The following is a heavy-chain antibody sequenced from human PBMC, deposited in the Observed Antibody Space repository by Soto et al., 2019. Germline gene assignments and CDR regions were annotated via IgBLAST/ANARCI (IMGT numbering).Heavy chain of an antibody. CDR2: FDPEDGET. D-gene: IGHD3-3*01. Sequence: GASVKVSCKVSGYTLTELSMHWVRQAPGKGLEWMGGFDPEDGETIYAQKFQGRVTMTEDTSTDTAYMELSSLRSEDTAVYYCATGFTIFGVAPPSNNDYWGQGTLVTVSS. V-gene: IGHV1-24*01. J-gene: IGHJ4*02. CDR1: GYTLTELS. CDR3: ATGFTIFGVAPPSNNDY.